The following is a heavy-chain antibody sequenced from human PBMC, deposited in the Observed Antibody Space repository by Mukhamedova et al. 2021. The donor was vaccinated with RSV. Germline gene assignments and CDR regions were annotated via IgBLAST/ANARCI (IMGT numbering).Heavy chain of an antibody. J-gene: IGHJ5*02. CDR2: IDSDGSTT. CDR3: VRGRGWFDP. Sequence: SSYWMHWVRQAPGKGLVWVSRIDSDGSTTSYADSVKGRFTISRDNAKNTLYLQMNSLRVEDTAVYYCVRGRGWFDPLGQGTLVTV. D-gene: IGHD3-10*01. V-gene: IGHV3-74*01. CDR1: SSYW.